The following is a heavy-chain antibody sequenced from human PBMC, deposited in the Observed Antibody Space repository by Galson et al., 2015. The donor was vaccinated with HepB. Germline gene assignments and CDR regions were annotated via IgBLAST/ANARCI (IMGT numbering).Heavy chain of an antibody. V-gene: IGHV3-48*02. Sequence: SLRLSCAASGFTFSSYSMNWVRQAPGKGLEWVSYISSSSSTIYYADSVKGRFTISRDNAKNSLYLQMNSLRDEDTAVYYCARDGPDRGVVPAAIPPGGDYYYGMDVWGQGTTVTVSS. D-gene: IGHD2-2*02. CDR3: ARDGPDRGVVPAAIPPGGDYYYGMDV. CDR1: GFTFSSYS. CDR2: ISSSSSTI. J-gene: IGHJ6*02.